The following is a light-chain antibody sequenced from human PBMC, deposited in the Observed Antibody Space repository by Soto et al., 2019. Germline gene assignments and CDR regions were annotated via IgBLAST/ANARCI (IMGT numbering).Light chain of an antibody. CDR2: DVS. CDR3: QQRSNWPPVLT. V-gene: IGKV3-11*01. CDR1: QSVSSY. J-gene: IGKJ4*01. Sequence: EIVLTQSPATLSLSPGERATLSCRASQSVSSYLAWYQQKPGQAPRLLIYDVSNRATGIPARFSGSGSGTDFTLTISSLEPEDFAVYYCQQRSNWPPVLTFGGGTKVEIK.